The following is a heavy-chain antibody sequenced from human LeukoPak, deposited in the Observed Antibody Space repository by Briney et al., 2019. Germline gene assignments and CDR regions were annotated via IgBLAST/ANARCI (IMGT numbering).Heavy chain of an antibody. CDR2: IYYSGST. D-gene: IGHD3-22*01. J-gene: IGHJ4*02. CDR1: GGSISSDGYY. V-gene: IGHV4-31*03. CDR3: ARARVYDSSGYYFGKRATYFDY. Sequence: SETLSLTCTVSGGSISSDGYYWSWIRQHPGKGLEWIGYIYYSGSTYYNPSLKSRVTISVDTSKNQFSLKLSSVTAADTAVYYCARARVYDSSGYYFGKRATYFDYWGQGTLVTVSS.